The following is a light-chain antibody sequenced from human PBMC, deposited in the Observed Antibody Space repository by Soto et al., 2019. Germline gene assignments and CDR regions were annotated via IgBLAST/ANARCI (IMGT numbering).Light chain of an antibody. CDR1: QSVSSSY. Sequence: EIVLTQSPGTLSLSPVERATLSCRASQSVSSSYLVWYQQRPGQAPRLLIYGASSRATGIPDRFSGSGSGTDFTLTISRLEPEDFAVYYCQQYGNSPPLTFGGGTKVDIK. V-gene: IGKV3-20*01. J-gene: IGKJ4*01. CDR2: GAS. CDR3: QQYGNSPPLT.